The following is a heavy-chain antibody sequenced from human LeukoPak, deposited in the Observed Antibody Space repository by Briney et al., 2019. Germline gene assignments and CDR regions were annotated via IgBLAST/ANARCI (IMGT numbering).Heavy chain of an antibody. J-gene: IGHJ4*02. CDR2: INPNSGGT. CDR1: GYTFTGHY. D-gene: IGHD3-10*01. V-gene: IGHV1-2*02. Sequence: ASVKVSCKASGYTFTGHYMHWVRQAPGQGLEWMGWINPNSGGTNYAQKFQGRVTMTRDTSISTAYMELSRLRSDDTAVYYCARMYGSGSYTVDYWGQGTLVTVSS. CDR3: ARMYGSGSYTVDY.